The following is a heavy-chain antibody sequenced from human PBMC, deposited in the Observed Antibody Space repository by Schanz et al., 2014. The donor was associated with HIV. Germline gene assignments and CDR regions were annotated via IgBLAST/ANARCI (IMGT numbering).Heavy chain of an antibody. CDR2: ISYDGRNK. Sequence: QGQLVESGGGVGQPGRSLRLSCAASGFTFNSYGMPWVPQAPGKGLEWVSVISYDGRNKLYADSVKGRFTISRDNAKNSLFLQMESLRAEDTAVYYCARDGGEVWGQGTTVTVSS. V-gene: IGHV3-33*05. CDR1: GFTFNSYG. J-gene: IGHJ6*02. D-gene: IGHD3-16*01. CDR3: ARDGGEV.